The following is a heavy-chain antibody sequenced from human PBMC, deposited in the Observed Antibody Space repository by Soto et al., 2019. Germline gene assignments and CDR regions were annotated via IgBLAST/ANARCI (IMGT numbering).Heavy chain of an antibody. J-gene: IGHJ5*02. D-gene: IGHD5-12*01. CDR1: GGSISSGDYY. V-gene: IGHV4-30-4*01. CDR3: AREIIVATIGDWFDP. Sequence: SETLSLTCTVSGGSISSGDYYWSWIRQPPGKGLEWIGYIYYSGSTYYNPSLKSRVTISVDTSKNQFSLKLSSVTAADTAVYYCAREIIVATIGDWFDPWGQGTLVTVSS. CDR2: IYYSGST.